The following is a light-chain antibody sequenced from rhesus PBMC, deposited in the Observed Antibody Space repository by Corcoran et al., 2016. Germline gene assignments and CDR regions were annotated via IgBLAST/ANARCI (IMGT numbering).Light chain of an antibody. J-gene: IGKJ4*01. CDR1: QGISSY. CDR3: LQHNSYPLT. CDR2: AAS. Sequence: DIQMTQSPSSLSASVGDTVTITCRASQGISSYLNWFQQKPGEAPKLLIYAASSLESGVPSRFSGSVSGTEFTLTISSLQPEDFAAYYCLQHNSYPLTFGGGTKVEIK. V-gene: IGKV1-28*01.